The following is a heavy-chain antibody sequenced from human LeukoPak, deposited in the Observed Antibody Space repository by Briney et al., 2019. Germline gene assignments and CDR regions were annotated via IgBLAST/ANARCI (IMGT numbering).Heavy chain of an antibody. Sequence: PGGSPRLSCAASGFTFSSYGMHWVRQAPGKGLEWVAAIWYDGSNKYYADSVKGRFTISRDNSKNTLYLQMNSLRAEDTAVYYCAKALALFYFDSSGPIDHWGQGTLVTVSS. CDR2: IWYDGSNK. D-gene: IGHD3-22*01. CDR3: AKALALFYFDSSGPIDH. CDR1: GFTFSSYG. V-gene: IGHV3-33*06. J-gene: IGHJ4*02.